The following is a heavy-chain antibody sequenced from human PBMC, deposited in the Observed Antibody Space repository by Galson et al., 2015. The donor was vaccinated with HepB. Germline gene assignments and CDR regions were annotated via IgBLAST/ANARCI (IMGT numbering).Heavy chain of an antibody. CDR1: GFTFSSYW. CDR2: IKQDGSEK. D-gene: IGHD3-3*01. CDR3: ARKNYDFWSGYHYPNWFDP. V-gene: IGHV3-7*01. J-gene: IGHJ5*02. Sequence: LRLSCAASGFTFSSYWMSWVRQAPGKGLEWVANIKQDGSEKYYVDPVKGRFTISRDNAKNSLYLQMNSLRAEDTAVYYCARKNYDFWSGYHYPNWFDPWGQGTLATVSS.